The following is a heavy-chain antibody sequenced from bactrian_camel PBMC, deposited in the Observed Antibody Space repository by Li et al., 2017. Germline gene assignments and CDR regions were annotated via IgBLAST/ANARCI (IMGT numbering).Heavy chain of an antibody. CDR1: GYTDPGSNYC. V-gene: IGHV3S1*01. CDR3: ATQFLEASCARVAAIDG. J-gene: IGHJ4*01. Sequence: VQLVESGGGSVQAGGSLRLSCVASGYTDPGSNYCMAWFREAPGKRREGVASIRPGGLTTFYASSVRDRFSISLDTTKNTVFLQMDGLKPEDTGKYYCATQFLEASCARVAAIDGWGQGTQVTVS. D-gene: IGHD4*01. CDR2: IRPGGLTT.